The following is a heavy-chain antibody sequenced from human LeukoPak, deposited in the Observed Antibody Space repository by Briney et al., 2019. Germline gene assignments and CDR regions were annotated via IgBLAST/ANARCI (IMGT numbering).Heavy chain of an antibody. Sequence: ASVKVSCKASGYTFTSYGISWVRQAPGQGLEWMGWIIPYNGNTNYAQKLQGRVTMTTDTSTSTAYMELRSLRSDDTAVYYCARDIFSLITMARLTATSDIWGQGTMVTVSS. V-gene: IGHV1-18*01. J-gene: IGHJ3*02. CDR1: GYTFTSYG. D-gene: IGHD3-16*01. CDR3: ARDIFSLITMARLTATSDI. CDR2: IIPYNGNT.